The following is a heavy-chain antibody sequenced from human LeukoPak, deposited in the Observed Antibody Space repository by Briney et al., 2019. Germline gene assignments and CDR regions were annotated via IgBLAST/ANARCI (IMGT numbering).Heavy chain of an antibody. CDR3: ARDREVAAGPLWGDS. Sequence: ASVKVSCKASGYTFTDFAISWVRQAPGQGLEWMGWISTYNGNTKYLQRFQGRVTMTTDTSTSTTYMELRSLTSDDTAVYYCARDREVAAGPLWGDSWGQGTLVTVSS. D-gene: IGHD6-13*01. CDR1: GYTFTDFA. J-gene: IGHJ5*01. CDR2: ISTYNGNT. V-gene: IGHV1-18*01.